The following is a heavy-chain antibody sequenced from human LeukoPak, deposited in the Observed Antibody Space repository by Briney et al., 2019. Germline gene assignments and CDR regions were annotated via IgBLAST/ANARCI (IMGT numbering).Heavy chain of an antibody. CDR1: GFTVSSNY. CDR2: IYSGGST. J-gene: IGHJ3*02. CDR3: ARAIRFLEWYDAFDI. D-gene: IGHD3-3*01. V-gene: IGHV3-53*01. Sequence: PGGSLRLSCAASGFTVSSNYMSWVRQAPGKGLEWVSVIYSGGSTYYADSVKGRFTISRDNSKNTLYLQMNSLRAEDTAVYYCARAIRFLEWYDAFDIWGQGTMVTVSS.